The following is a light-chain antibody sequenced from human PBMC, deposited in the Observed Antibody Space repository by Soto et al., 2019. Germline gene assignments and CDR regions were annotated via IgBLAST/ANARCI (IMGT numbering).Light chain of an antibody. CDR2: EVS. Sequence: QSALTQPASVSGSPGQSITISCTGTSSDVGNYKYVSWYQQHPGKAPKLMIYEVSNRPSGVSNRFSGSKSGNTASLTISGLQAEDEGYYYCSSYAGSNIYVFGTGTKVTV. CDR1: SSDVGNYKY. V-gene: IGLV2-14*01. J-gene: IGLJ1*01. CDR3: SSYAGSNIYV.